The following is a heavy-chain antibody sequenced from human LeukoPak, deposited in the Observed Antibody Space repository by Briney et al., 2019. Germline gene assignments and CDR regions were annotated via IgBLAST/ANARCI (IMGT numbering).Heavy chain of an antibody. J-gene: IGHJ4*02. CDR2: ISYDGSNK. D-gene: IGHD4-17*01. Sequence: RAGGSLRLSCAASGFTFSSYGMHWVRQAPGKGLEWVAVISYDGSNKYYADSVKGRFTISRDNSKNTLYLQMNSLRAEDTAVYYCAKDVVMVDYGDGGDGFDYWGQGTLVTVSS. CDR1: GFTFSSYG. V-gene: IGHV3-30*18. CDR3: AKDVVMVDYGDGGDGFDY.